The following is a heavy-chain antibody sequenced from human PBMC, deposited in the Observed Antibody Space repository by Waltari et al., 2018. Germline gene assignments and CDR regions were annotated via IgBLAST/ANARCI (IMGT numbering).Heavy chain of an antibody. D-gene: IGHD1-1*01. Sequence: EVQLLESGGGLVQPGGSLRLYCAASGFTFSSYAMSWVRQAPGKGLEWVSVIYSGGSTYYADSVKGRFTISRDNSKNTLYLQMNSLRAEDTAVYYCAKVEVIDAFDIWGQGTVVTVSS. CDR1: GFTFSSYA. V-gene: IGHV3-23*03. CDR2: IYSGGST. J-gene: IGHJ3*02. CDR3: AKVEVIDAFDI.